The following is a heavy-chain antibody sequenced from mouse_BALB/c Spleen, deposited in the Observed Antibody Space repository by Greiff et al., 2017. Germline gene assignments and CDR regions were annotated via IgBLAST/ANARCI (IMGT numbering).Heavy chain of an antibody. CDR3: ARCYDYGYFDY. CDR2: ISSGSSTI. CDR1: GFTFSSFG. J-gene: IGHJ2*01. D-gene: IGHD2-4*01. V-gene: IGHV5-17*02. Sequence: EVKLVESGGGLVQPGGSRKLSCAASGFTFSSFGMHWVRQAPEKGLEWVAYISSGSSTIYYADTVKGRFTISRDNPKNTLFLQMTSLRSEDTAMYYCARCYDYGYFDYWGQGTTLTVSS.